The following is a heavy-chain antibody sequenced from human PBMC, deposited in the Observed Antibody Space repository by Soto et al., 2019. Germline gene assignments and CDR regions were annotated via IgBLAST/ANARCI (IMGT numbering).Heavy chain of an antibody. V-gene: IGHV1-69*13. Sequence: SVKVSCKASGDTFSTFAISWVRQAPGQGLEWMGGIIPIFGTPDYAQYFPGRVTISADESTKTAYLELSSLRPEDTAVYYCARSPGITGTRASQYAMDVWGQGTTVTVSS. J-gene: IGHJ6*02. CDR2: IIPIFGTP. D-gene: IGHD1-20*01. CDR1: GDTFSTFA. CDR3: ARSPGITGTRASQYAMDV.